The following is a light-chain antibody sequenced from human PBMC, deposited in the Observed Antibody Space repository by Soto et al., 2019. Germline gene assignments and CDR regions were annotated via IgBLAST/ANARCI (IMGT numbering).Light chain of an antibody. CDR2: GAS. Sequence: EIVLTQSPGTLSLSPGERATLSCRSSQSVRSSYLDWYQQKPGQAPRLLIFGASSRATGIPDRFSGSGSGTDFTLTIRRLEPEYFAVYYCQHYCSSPSLTCGGVTKVEIK. V-gene: IGKV3-20*01. CDR3: QHYCSSPSLT. CDR1: QSVRSSY. J-gene: IGKJ4*01.